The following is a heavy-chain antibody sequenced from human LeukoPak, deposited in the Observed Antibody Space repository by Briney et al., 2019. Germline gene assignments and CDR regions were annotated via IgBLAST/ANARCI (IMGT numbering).Heavy chain of an antibody. CDR3: ARDYAAGTGFDY. CDR1: GGSISSYY. V-gene: IGHV4-59*01. J-gene: IGHJ4*02. Sequence: SETLSLTCTVSGGSISSYYWSWIRQPPGKGLEWIGYIYYSGSTNYNPPLKSRVTISVDTSKNQFSLKLSSVTAADTAVYYCARDYAAGTGFDYWGQGTLVTVSS. D-gene: IGHD6-13*01. CDR2: IYYSGST.